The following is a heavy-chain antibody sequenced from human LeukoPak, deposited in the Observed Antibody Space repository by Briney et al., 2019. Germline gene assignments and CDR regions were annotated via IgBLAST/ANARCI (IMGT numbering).Heavy chain of an antibody. V-gene: IGHV3-7*01. CDR1: GFTFGNHW. D-gene: IGHD3-10*01. J-gene: IGHJ4*02. CDR2: IKEDGSET. Sequence: GESLGLSCAASGFTFGNHWMTWVRQAPGKGLEWLAHIKEDGSETAYVDSVRGRFTISRDNAKNSLYLQMSSLRDEDTAVYYCARDRGFFLFDYWGQGTLVSVSS. CDR3: ARDRGFFLFDY.